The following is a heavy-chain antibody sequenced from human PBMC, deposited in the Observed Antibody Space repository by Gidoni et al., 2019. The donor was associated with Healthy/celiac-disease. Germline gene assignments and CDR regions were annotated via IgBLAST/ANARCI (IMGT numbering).Heavy chain of an antibody. J-gene: IGHJ3*02. D-gene: IGHD3-22*01. CDR2: IYPGDSDT. Sequence: EVQLVQSGAEGKKHGESLKISCTGSGYSFTSYWTGWVRQMPGKGLEWMGIIYPGDSDTRYSPSFQGQVTISADKSISTAYLQWSSLKASDTAMYYCARLSPDYYDSSGCDIWGQGTMVTVSS. CDR3: ARLSPDYYDSSGCDI. CDR1: GYSFTSYW. V-gene: IGHV5-51*01.